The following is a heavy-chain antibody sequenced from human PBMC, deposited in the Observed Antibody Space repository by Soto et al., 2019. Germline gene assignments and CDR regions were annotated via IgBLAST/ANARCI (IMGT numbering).Heavy chain of an antibody. V-gene: IGHV1-69*13. J-gene: IGHJ4*02. CDR2: IIPIFGTA. CDR1: GGTFSSYA. D-gene: IGHD3-9*01. CDR3: ARTVVVGDYDILTGYEH. Sequence: SVKVSCKASGGTFSSYAISWVRQAPGQGLEWMGGIIPIFGTANYAQKFQGRVTITADESTSTAYMELSSLRSEDTAVYYCARTVVVGDYDILTGYEHWGQGTLVTVSS.